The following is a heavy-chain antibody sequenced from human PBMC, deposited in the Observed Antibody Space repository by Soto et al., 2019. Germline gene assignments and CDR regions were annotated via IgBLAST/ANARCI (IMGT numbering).Heavy chain of an antibody. CDR1: GFTFSDFS. CDR2: ITTSSSST. V-gene: IGHV3-11*01. J-gene: IGHJ6*03. Sequence: QVQLVESGGGLVEPGGSLRLSCAASGFTFSDFSMRWIRQAPGKGLEWVASITTSSSSTYYADSVKGRFIISRDDAQNSLYLQMSSLRAEDTAVYYCAKIYSTYYMDVWSRGASVTVS. CDR3: AKIYSTYYMDV. D-gene: IGHD2-15*01.